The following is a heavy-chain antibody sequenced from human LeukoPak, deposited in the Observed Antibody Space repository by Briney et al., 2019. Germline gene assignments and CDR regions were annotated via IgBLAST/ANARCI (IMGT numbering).Heavy chain of an antibody. V-gene: IGHV4-39*01. D-gene: IGHD2-15*01. CDR2: IYYSGST. CDR1: GGSISSSSYY. Sequence: PSETLSLTCTASGGSISSSSYYWGWIRQPPGKGLEWIGSIYYSGSTYYNPSLKSRATISVDTSKNQFSLKLSSVTAADTAVYYCARVVVAATAWFDPWGQGTLVTVSS. CDR3: ARVVVAATAWFDP. J-gene: IGHJ5*02.